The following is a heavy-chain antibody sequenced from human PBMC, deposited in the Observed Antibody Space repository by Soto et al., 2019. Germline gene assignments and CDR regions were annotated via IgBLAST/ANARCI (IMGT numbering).Heavy chain of an antibody. CDR2: INSDGSST. Sequence: EVQLVESGGGLVQPGGSLRLSCAASGFTFSSYWMHWVRQAPGKGLVWVSRINSDGSSTSYADSVKGRFTIYRDNAKNTLYLQMNGLRAEDTGVYYCARDGGDLRWDHTPVSGVGQDGMDVWGQGTTVTVSS. D-gene: IGHD4-17*01. CDR3: ARDGGDLRWDHTPVSGVGQDGMDV. J-gene: IGHJ6*02. CDR1: GFTFSSYW. V-gene: IGHV3-74*01.